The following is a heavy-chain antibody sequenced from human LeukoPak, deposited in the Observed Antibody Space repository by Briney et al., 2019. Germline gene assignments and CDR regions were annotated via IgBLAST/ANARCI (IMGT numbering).Heavy chain of an antibody. Sequence: SETLSLTCTVSGASIGSFYWSWIRQPAGKGLEWIGRVHSSGSTNYIPSIKSRVTMSVDTSKNQFSLKLNTVTAADTAMYYCAREGLDYGWGSHDYWGQGILVTVS. V-gene: IGHV4-4*07. J-gene: IGHJ4*02. D-gene: IGHD3-10*01. CDR1: GASIGSFY. CDR2: VHSSGST. CDR3: AREGLDYGWGSHDY.